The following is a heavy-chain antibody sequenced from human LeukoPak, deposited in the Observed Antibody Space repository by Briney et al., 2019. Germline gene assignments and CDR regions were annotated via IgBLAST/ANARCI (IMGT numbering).Heavy chain of an antibody. J-gene: IGHJ4*02. V-gene: IGHV1-18*01. CDR3: AREADAGYCSSTSCSGPFDY. CDR2: ISAYNGNT. D-gene: IGHD2-2*01. CDR1: GYTFTIYG. Sequence: ASVKVSCKASGYTFTIYGISWVRQAPGQGLEWMGWISAYNGNTNYAQKLQGRVTMTTDTSTSTAYMELRSLRSDDTAVYYCAREADAGYCSSTSCSGPFDYWGQGTLVTVSS.